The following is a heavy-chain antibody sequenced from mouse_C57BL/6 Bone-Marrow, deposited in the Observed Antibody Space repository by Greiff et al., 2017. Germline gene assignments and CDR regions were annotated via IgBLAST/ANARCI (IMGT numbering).Heavy chain of an antibody. CDR3: ARKPIYVNYAMDY. Sequence: QVQLQQSGPELVKPGASVKISCKASGYTFTDYYINWVKQRPGQGLEWIGWLYPGSGNTKYNEKFKGKATLTVDTSSSTAYMHLSSLTSEDSAVYFCARKPIYVNYAMDYWGQGTSLTVSS. CDR2: LYPGSGNT. J-gene: IGHJ4*01. D-gene: IGHD2-3*01. CDR1: GYTFTDYY. V-gene: IGHV1-84*01.